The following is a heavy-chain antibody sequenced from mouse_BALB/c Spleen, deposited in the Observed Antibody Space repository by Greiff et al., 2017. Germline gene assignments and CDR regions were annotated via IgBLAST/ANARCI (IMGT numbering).Heavy chain of an antibody. D-gene: IGHD1-3*01. CDR1: GFTFTDYY. CDR2: IRNKANGYTT. V-gene: IGHV7-3*02. CDR3: ARDKGLNHAMDY. J-gene: IGHJ4*01. Sequence: EVQRVESGGGLVQPGGSLRLSCATSGFTFTDYYMSWVRQPPGKALEWLGFIRNKANGYTTEYSASVKGRFTISRDNSQSILYLQINTLRAEDSATYYCARDKGLNHAMDYWGQGTSVTVSS.